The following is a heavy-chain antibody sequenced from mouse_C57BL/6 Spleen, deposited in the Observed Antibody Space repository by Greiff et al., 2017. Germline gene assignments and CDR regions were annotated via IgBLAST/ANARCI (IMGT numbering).Heavy chain of an antibody. CDR2: IDPENGDT. Sequence: VQLQQSGAELVRPGASVKLSCTASGFNIKDDYMHWVKQRPEQGLEWIGWIDPENGDTEYASKFQGKATITADTSSNTAYLQLSSLTSEDTAVYYCTLITTVVARRFAYWGQGTLVTVSA. V-gene: IGHV14-4*01. D-gene: IGHD1-1*01. CDR1: GFNIKDDY. CDR3: TLITTVVARRFAY. J-gene: IGHJ3*01.